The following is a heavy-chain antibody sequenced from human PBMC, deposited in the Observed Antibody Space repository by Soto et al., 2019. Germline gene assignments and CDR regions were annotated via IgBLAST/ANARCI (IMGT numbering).Heavy chain of an antibody. CDR1: GGSISSGDYY. J-gene: IGHJ5*02. CDR3: AREGPVAAAGKNWFDP. Sequence: QVQLQESGPGLVKPSQTLSLTCTVSGGSISSGDYYWSWIRQPPGKGLEWIGYIYYSGSTYYNPSLKSRVTISVDTSKNQFSLKLSSVTAADTAVYYCAREGPVAAAGKNWFDPWGRGTLVTVSS. CDR2: IYYSGST. V-gene: IGHV4-30-4*01. D-gene: IGHD6-13*01.